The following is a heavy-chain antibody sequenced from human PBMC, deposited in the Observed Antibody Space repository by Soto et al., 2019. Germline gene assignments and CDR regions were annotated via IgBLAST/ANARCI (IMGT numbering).Heavy chain of an antibody. D-gene: IGHD1-26*01. CDR2: IIPIFGTA. V-gene: IGHV1-69*01. CDR3: ARGKEWELLGGFDY. CDR1: GGTFSSYA. Sequence: QVQLVQSGAEVKKPGSSVKVSCKASGGTFSSYAISWVRQAPGQGLEWMGGIIPIFGTANYAQKFQGRVTITADESTSTAYMELSSLRSEDTXXXXXARGKEWELLGGFDYWGQGTLVTVXS. J-gene: IGHJ4*02.